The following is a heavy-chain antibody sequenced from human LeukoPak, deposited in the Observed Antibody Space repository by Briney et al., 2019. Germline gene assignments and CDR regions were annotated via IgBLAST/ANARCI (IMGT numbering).Heavy chain of an antibody. J-gene: IGHJ4*02. Sequence: PSQTLSLTCSVSGDSISSGNYYWTWIRQPAGKGLEWIGRIYSTGSTNYNPSLKSRVTISVDTSKNQFSLRLSSVTAADTAVYYCARVTTGGYYNCWGQGTPVTVS. CDR3: ARVTTGGYYNC. CDR1: GDSISSGNYY. CDR2: IYSTGST. D-gene: IGHD3-22*01. V-gene: IGHV4-61*02.